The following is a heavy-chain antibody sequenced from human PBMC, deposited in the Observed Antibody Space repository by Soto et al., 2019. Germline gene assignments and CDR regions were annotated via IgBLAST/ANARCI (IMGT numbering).Heavy chain of an antibody. J-gene: IGHJ5*02. CDR1: RYTFTSYG. CDR2: INAANGDT. Sequence: GASVKASCKASRYTFTSYGIHWVRQAPGQRLEWMGWINAANGDTKYSPKFQGRVTITRDTSASTAYMELSSLRSEDTAVYYCVRRHVSATGIDWFDPWRQGTLVTVSS. V-gene: IGHV1-3*01. D-gene: IGHD6-13*01. CDR3: VRRHVSATGIDWFDP.